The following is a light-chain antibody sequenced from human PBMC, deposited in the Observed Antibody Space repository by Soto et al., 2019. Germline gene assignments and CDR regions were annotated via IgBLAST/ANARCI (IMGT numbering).Light chain of an antibody. V-gene: IGKV3-15*01. CDR1: QSVSSN. CDR3: QQYNNWPRT. Sequence: VMTQSPATLSVSPGERATLSCRASQSVSSNLAWYQQKPGQPPRLLIYGASTGATGIPARFSGSGSGTEFTLTIGSLQSEDFALYYCQQYNNWPRTFGQGTKVDIK. J-gene: IGKJ1*01. CDR2: GAS.